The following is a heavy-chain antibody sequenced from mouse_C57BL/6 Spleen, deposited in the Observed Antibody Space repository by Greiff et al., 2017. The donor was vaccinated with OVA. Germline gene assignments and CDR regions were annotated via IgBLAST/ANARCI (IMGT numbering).Heavy chain of an antibody. V-gene: IGHV5-17*01. CDR3: ARDYYGSRLAY. CDR1: GFTFSDYG. D-gene: IGHD1-1*01. J-gene: IGHJ3*01. Sequence: EVKLQESGGGLVKPGGSLKLSCAASGFTFSDYGMHWVRQAPEKGLEWVAYISSGSSTIYYADTVKGRFTISRDNAKNTLFLQMTSLRSEDTAMYYCARDYYGSRLAYWGQGTLVTVSA. CDR2: ISSGSSTI.